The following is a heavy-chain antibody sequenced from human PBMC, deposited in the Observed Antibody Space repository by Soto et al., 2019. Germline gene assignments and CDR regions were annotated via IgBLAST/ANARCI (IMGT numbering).Heavy chain of an antibody. CDR1: GFTFSSYA. J-gene: IGHJ4*02. D-gene: IGHD4-4*01. CDR2: ISGSGGST. Sequence: EVQLLESGGGLVQPGGSLRLSCAASGFTFSSYAMSWVRQAPGKGLEWVSAISGSGGSTYYADSVKGRFTISRDNSKKTLYLQMISLRAEDTAVYYCAKDLVTTVTPESYFDYWGQGTLVTVSS. CDR3: AKDLVTTVTPESYFDY. V-gene: IGHV3-23*01.